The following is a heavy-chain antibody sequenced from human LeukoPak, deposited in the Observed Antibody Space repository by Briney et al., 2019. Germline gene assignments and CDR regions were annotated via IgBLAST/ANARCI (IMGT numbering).Heavy chain of an antibody. D-gene: IGHD5-18*01. J-gene: IGHJ4*02. CDR1: GYTFTAYH. V-gene: IGHV1-2*06. CDR3: ARVRQLWYKDY. Sequence: ASVTVSCKASGYTFTAYHMHWVRQAPGQGLEWMGRINPNSGDTNYAQKFQGRVTMTRDTSISTAYLQWSSLKASDTAMYYCARVRQLWYKDYWGQGTLVTVSS. CDR2: INPNSGDT.